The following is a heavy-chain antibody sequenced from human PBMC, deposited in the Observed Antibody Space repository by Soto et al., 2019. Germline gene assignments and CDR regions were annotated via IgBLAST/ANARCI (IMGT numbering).Heavy chain of an antibody. Sequence: ASVKVSCKASGYTFTGYDINWVRRATGQGLEWMGWMNPNSGNTGYAQKFQGRVTMTRNTSISTAYMELSSLTSEDTAVYYFANGARYYDSSGYYYCWGQGTMVTVSS. CDR2: MNPNSGNT. V-gene: IGHV1-8*01. CDR3: ANGARYYDSSGYYYC. CDR1: GYTFTGYD. J-gene: IGHJ4*02. D-gene: IGHD3-22*01.